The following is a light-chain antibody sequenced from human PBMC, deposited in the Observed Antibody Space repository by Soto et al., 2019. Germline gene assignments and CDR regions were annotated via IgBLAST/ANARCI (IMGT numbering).Light chain of an antibody. CDR2: DVT. J-gene: IGLJ1*01. V-gene: IGLV2-14*03. CDR1: SSDIGTYDY. CDR3: FSHRSGDSHV. Sequence: QSALTQPASVSGSPGQSITISCTGTSSDIGTYDYVSWYQQYPGKVPQLIIYDVTNRPSGVSNRFSGSKSGKTASLTISGLQAEDEADYYCFSHRSGDSHVFGTGTQLTVL.